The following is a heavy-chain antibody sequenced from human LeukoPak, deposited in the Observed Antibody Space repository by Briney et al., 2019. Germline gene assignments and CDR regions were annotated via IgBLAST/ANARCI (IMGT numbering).Heavy chain of an antibody. D-gene: IGHD1-26*01. CDR3: ARGEQWELRN. V-gene: IGHV3-21*01. Sequence: GGSLRLSCAASGFTFSSYSMNWVRQAPGKGLEWVSSISSSSSYIDYADSVKGRFTISRDNAKNSLYLQMNSLRAEDTAVYYCARGEQWELRNWGQGTLVTVSS. CDR1: GFTFSSYS. CDR2: ISSSSSYI. J-gene: IGHJ4*02.